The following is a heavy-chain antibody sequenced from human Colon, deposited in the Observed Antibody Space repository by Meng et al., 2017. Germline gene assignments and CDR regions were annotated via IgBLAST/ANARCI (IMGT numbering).Heavy chain of an antibody. D-gene: IGHD6-19*01. Sequence: QVPLVQSGAEVKKPGASVNVSCKASGYIFTTYGISWVRQAPGEGLEWMGWISAYNGNTNSAQKFQDRVTMTTDTSTNTAYMELRSLRSDDTAMYYCARDRQWLGSDYWGQGTLVTVSS. CDR3: ARDRQWLGSDY. CDR2: ISAYNGNT. J-gene: IGHJ4*02. CDR1: GYIFTTYG. V-gene: IGHV1-18*01.